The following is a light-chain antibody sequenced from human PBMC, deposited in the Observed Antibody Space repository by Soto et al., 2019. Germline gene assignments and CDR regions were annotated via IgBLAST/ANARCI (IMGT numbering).Light chain of an antibody. Sequence: EIVLTQSPGTLSLSPGERATLSCRASQSVSSSYLAWYQQKPGQAPRLLIYGASSRATGIPDRFSVSASGTDFPLTISRLEPEDLAVYYCQHYGTSALFGPGTKVDIK. CDR2: GAS. CDR1: QSVSSSY. V-gene: IGKV3-20*01. J-gene: IGKJ3*01. CDR3: QHYGTSAL.